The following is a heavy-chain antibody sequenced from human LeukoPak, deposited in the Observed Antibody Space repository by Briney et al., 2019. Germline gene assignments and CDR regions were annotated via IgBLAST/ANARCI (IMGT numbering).Heavy chain of an antibody. J-gene: IGHJ6*02. CDR1: GFTFSSYE. D-gene: IGHD6-13*01. CDR3: ARDDIAAAGTPQYYGMDV. Sequence: PGGSLRLSCAASGFTFSSYEMNWVRQAPGKGLEGVSYISSSGSTIYYADSVKGRFTISRDNAKNSLYLQMNSLRAEDTAVYYCARDDIAAAGTPQYYGMDVWGQGTTVTVSS. V-gene: IGHV3-48*03. CDR2: ISSSGSTI.